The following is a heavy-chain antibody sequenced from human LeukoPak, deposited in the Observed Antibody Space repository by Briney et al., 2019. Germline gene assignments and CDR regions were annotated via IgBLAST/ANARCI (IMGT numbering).Heavy chain of an antibody. D-gene: IGHD2-2*01. Sequence: GGSLRLSCAASGFSFSSYSMNWVRQAPGKGLEWVSGISGRGASKYYADSVKGRFTISRDNSKNTLYLQMNSLRAEDTAVYYCAKGVVVAPGVTPFDYWGQGTLVTVSS. CDR1: GFSFSSYS. CDR3: AKGVVVAPGVTPFDY. V-gene: IGHV3-23*01. CDR2: ISGRGASK. J-gene: IGHJ4*02.